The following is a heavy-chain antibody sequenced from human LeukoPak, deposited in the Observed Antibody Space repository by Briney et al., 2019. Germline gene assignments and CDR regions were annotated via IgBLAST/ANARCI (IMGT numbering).Heavy chain of an antibody. CDR3: AIQPWGSGNNWYFDL. J-gene: IGHJ2*01. V-gene: IGHV1-2*02. Sequence: GASVKVSCKPSGYTFSGFYIHWVRQAPGQGLEWMGWISPNSGGTDYAQRFQGRVTMTRDTSISTAYMELSSLRSDDTAVYYCAIQPWGSGNNWYFDLWGQGTLVTVSS. D-gene: IGHD7-27*01. CDR2: ISPNSGGT. CDR1: GYTFSGFY.